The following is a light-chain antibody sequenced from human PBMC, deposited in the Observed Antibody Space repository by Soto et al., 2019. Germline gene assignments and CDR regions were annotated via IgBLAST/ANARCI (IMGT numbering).Light chain of an antibody. CDR2: EVS. CDR3: SSYAGSNKAV. J-gene: IGLJ2*01. CDR1: SSDVGGYNY. V-gene: IGLV2-8*01. Sequence: QSALTQPPSASGSPGQSVTISCTGTSSDVGGYNYVSWHQQHPGKAPKLMIYEVSKRPSGVPDRFSGSKSGNTASLTVSGLQAEDEADYYCSSYAGSNKAVFGGGTQLTVL.